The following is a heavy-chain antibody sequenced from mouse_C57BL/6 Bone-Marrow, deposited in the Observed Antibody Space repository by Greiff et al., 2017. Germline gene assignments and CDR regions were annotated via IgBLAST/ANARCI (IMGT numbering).Heavy chain of an antibody. V-gene: IGHV1-54*01. CDR1: GYAFTNYL. CDR3: ATQYYYGISYEDY. J-gene: IGHJ2*01. Sequence: QVQLQQSGAELVRPGTSVKVSCKASGYAFTNYLIEWVKQRPGQGLEWIGVINPGSGGTNYNEKFKGKATLTADKSSSTAYMQLSSLTSEDSAVYFCATQYYYGISYEDYWGQGTTLTVSS. D-gene: IGHD1-1*01. CDR2: INPGSGGT.